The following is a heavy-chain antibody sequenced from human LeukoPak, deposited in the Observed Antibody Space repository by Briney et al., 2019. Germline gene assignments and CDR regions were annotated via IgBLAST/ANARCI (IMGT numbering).Heavy chain of an antibody. CDR3: AKAAVWGATTFDY. J-gene: IGHJ4*02. D-gene: IGHD1-26*01. Sequence: GGTLRLSCAASGFTFSSYGMSWVCQAPGKGLEWISGMSGSGGSTYYADSVKGRFTISRDNSKNTLYLQMNSLRAEDTAVYYCAKAAVWGATTFDYWGQGTLVTVSS. CDR2: MSGSGGST. CDR1: GFTFSSYG. V-gene: IGHV3-23*01.